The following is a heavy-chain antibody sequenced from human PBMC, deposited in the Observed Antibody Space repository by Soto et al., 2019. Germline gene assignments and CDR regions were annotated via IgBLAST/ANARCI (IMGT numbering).Heavy chain of an antibody. Sequence: ASVKVSCKASVYTFTSYGISWVRQAPGQGLEWMGWISAYNGNTNYAQKLQGRVTMTTDTSTSTAYMELRSLRSDDTAVYYCARVEIDFWSGYYTGNWFDPWGQGTLVTVSS. V-gene: IGHV1-18*01. J-gene: IGHJ5*02. CDR2: ISAYNGNT. CDR3: ARVEIDFWSGYYTGNWFDP. CDR1: VYTFTSYG. D-gene: IGHD3-3*01.